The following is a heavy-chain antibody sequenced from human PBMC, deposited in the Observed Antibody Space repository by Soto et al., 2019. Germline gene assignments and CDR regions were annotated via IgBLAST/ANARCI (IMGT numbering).Heavy chain of an antibody. Sequence: QVQLVQSGAEVKKPGSSVKVSCKASGGTFSSYAISWVRQAPGQGLEWMGGIIPIFGTANYAQKFQGRVTITADESTRTAYLGLRRLRSEDTAVYYWARGRDYDSSGYYQTRYFQHWGQGTLVTVSS. V-gene: IGHV1-69*12. CDR2: IIPIFGTA. CDR1: GGTFSSYA. J-gene: IGHJ1*01. CDR3: ARGRDYDSSGYYQTRYFQH. D-gene: IGHD3-22*01.